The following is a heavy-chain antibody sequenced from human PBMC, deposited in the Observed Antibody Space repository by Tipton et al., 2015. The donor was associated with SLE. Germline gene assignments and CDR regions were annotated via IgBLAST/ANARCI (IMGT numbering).Heavy chain of an antibody. V-gene: IGHV3-21*04. D-gene: IGHD5-18*01. CDR3: ARDQTPAMVTGVGYY. J-gene: IGHJ4*02. CDR2: ISSSSSYI. CDR1: GFTFSSYA. Sequence: GSLRLSCAASGFTFSSYAMHWVRQAPGKGLEWVSSISSSSSYIYYADSVKGRFTISRDNAKNSLYLQMNSLRAEDTAVYYCARDQTPAMVTGVGYYWGQGTLVTVSS.